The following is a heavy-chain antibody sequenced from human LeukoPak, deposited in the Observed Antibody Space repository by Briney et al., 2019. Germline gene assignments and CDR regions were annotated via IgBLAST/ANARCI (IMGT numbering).Heavy chain of an antibody. J-gene: IGHJ4*02. V-gene: IGHV1-8*01. Sequence: ASVKVSFKASGYTFTSYDINWVRQATGLGLEWMGWMNPNSGNTGYAQKFQGRVTMTRNTSISTAYMELSSLRSEDTAVYYCARAPMGWLIHFDYWGQGTLVTVSS. CDR2: MNPNSGNT. CDR1: GYTFTSYD. CDR3: ARAPMGWLIHFDY. D-gene: IGHD3-3*01.